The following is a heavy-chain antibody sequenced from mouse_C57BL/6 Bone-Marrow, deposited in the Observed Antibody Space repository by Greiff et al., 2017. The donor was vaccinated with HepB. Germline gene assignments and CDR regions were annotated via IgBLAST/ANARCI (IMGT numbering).Heavy chain of an antibody. CDR3: ARKPAQATFAWFAY. J-gene: IGHJ3*01. V-gene: IGHV2-2*01. CDR2: IWSGGST. D-gene: IGHD3-2*02. Sequence: VQLHESGPGLVQPSQSLSITCTVSGFSLTSYGVHWVRQSPGKGLEWLGVIWSGGSTDYNAAFISRLSISKDNSKSQVFFKMNSLQADDTAIYYCARKPAQATFAWFAYWGQGTLVTVSA. CDR1: GFSLTSYG.